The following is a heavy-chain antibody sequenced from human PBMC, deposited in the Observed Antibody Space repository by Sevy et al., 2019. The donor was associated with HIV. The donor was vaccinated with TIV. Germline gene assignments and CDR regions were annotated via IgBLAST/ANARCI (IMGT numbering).Heavy chain of an antibody. CDR3: ARPHYYDSSGYYREDYFDY. J-gene: IGHJ4*02. V-gene: IGHV3-48*03. CDR1: GFTFSSYE. CDR2: ISSSGSTI. Sequence: GGSLRLSCAASGFTFSSYEMNWVRQAPGKGLEWVSYISSSGSTIYYADPVKGRFTISRDNAKNSLYLQMNSLRAEDTAVYYCARPHYYDSSGYYREDYFDYWGQGTLVTVSS. D-gene: IGHD3-22*01.